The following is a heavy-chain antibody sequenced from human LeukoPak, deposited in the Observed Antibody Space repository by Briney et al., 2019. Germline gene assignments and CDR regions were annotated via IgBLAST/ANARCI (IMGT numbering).Heavy chain of an antibody. CDR3: AKAPHSGGWYRGNYYSGMEV. CDR1: GFTFSSYW. V-gene: IGHV3-7*01. D-gene: IGHD6-13*01. CDR2: IKQDGSEK. Sequence: GGSLRLSCAASGFTFSSYWMSWVRQAPGKGLEWVANIKQDGSEKYYVDSVKGRFTISRDNAMNSLYLQMNSLRAEDTAVYYCAKAPHSGGWYRGNYYSGMEVWGQGTTVTVSS. J-gene: IGHJ6*02.